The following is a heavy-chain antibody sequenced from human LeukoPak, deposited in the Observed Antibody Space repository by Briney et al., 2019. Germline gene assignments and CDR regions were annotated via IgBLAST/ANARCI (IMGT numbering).Heavy chain of an antibody. CDR2: MNPIFGTA. CDR1: GFTFTAYD. Sequence: SVKVSCKASGFTFTAYDMHWVRQATGQGLEWMGWMNPIFGTANYAQKLQGRVTITTDESTSTAYMELSSLRSEDTAVYYCARDKVDYYYYYMDDWGKGTTVTVSS. J-gene: IGHJ6*03. CDR3: ARDKVDYYYYYMDD. V-gene: IGHV1-69*05.